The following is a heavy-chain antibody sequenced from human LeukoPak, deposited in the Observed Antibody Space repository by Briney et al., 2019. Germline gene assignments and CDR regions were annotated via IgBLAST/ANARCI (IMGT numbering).Heavy chain of an antibody. Sequence: SVNVSCKASGGTFSSYAISWVRQAPGQGLEWMGGIIPIFGTANYAQKFQGRVTITADESTSTASMELSGLRSEDTAGYDCHAPIGWLQNVPYWGQGTLVTVSS. D-gene: IGHD5-24*01. V-gene: IGHV1-69*13. CDR3: HAPIGWLQNVPY. CDR2: IIPIFGTA. CDR1: GGTFSSYA. J-gene: IGHJ4*02.